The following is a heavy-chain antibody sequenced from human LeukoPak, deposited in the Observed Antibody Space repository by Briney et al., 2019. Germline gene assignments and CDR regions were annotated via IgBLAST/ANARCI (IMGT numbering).Heavy chain of an antibody. CDR1: GYTFTSYY. J-gene: IGHJ4*02. Sequence: GASVKVSCKASGYTFTSYYMHWVRQAPGQGLEWMGIINPSGGSTSYAQKFQGRVTMTRDMSTSTVYMELSSLRSEDTAVYYCARDQTYGDYGGIPDYWGQGTLVTVSS. CDR2: INPSGGST. CDR3: ARDQTYGDYGGIPDY. V-gene: IGHV1-46*01. D-gene: IGHD4-17*01.